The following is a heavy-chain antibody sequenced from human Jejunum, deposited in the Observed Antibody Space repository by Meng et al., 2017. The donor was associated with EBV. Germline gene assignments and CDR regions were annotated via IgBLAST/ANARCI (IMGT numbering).Heavy chain of an antibody. D-gene: IGHD3-16*01. CDR3: AREGLVGDLRYFDL. CDR2: INPNSGGA. J-gene: IGHJ2*01. V-gene: IGHV1-2*06. Sequence: QVQLVASGAGVKKPVAYVKVSCKASANTFAGYYMHWVRQAPGQGLEWMGRINPNSGGANYAQKFQGRVTMTRDTSISTAYMELSRLRSDDTAVYYCAREGLVGDLRYFDLWGRGTLVTVAS. CDR1: ANTFAGYY.